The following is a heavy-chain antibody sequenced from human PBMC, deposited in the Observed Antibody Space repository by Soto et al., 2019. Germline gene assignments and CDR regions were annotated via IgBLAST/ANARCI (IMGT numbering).Heavy chain of an antibody. CDR1: GLSFSSYG. CDR3: AKYSELPYEAYLQQ. J-gene: IGHJ1*01. CDR2: ISSNGGRT. D-gene: IGHD1-7*01. V-gene: IGHV3-23*01. Sequence: EVQLLESGGGLVQPGGSLRLSCVASGLSFSSYGMSWVRQAPGKGLEWVSAISSNGGRTFYADSLRGRFTISRDNSKSALYLQMNNLRAEDTAIYYCAKYSELPYEAYLQQWGQGTLVTVSS.